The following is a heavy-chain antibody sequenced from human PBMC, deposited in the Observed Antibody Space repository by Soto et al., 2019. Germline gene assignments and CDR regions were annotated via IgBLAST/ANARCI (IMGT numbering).Heavy chain of an antibody. V-gene: IGHV3-9*01. Sequence: DVQLVESGGGLVQPGRSLRLSCAASGFTFDDYAMHWVRQAPGKGLEWVSGINWNSDTIGYADSVKGRFTISRDTAKKSLFLQMNSLRTEDTALYYCAKGSSSWYKVPLDYWGQGTLVTVSS. D-gene: IGHD6-13*01. CDR2: INWNSDTI. CDR3: AKGSSSWYKVPLDY. J-gene: IGHJ4*02. CDR1: GFTFDDYA.